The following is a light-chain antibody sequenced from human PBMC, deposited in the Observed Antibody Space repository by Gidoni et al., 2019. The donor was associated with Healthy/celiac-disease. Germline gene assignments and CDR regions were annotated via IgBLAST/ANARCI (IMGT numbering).Light chain of an antibody. CDR3: QQRSNWPPWT. Sequence: ELVLTQSPATLSLSPGERATLSCRASQSVSSYLAWYQQKPGQAPRLLIYDASNRATGIPARFSGSGSGTDFTLTISSQEPEDFAVYYCQQRSNWPPWTFGQGTKVEIK. V-gene: IGKV3-11*01. CDR1: QSVSSY. J-gene: IGKJ1*01. CDR2: DAS.